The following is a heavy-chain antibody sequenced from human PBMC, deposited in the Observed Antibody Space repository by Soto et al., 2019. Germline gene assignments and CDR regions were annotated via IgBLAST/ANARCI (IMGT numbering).Heavy chain of an antibody. CDR3: ARASGSGPHYYYYYGMDV. Sequence: SETLSLTCTVSGGSISSGDCYWSWIRQPPGKGLEWIGYIYYSGSTYYNPSLKSRVTISVDTSKNQFSLKLSSVTAADTAVYYCARASGSGPHYYYYYGMDVWGQGTTVTVSS. V-gene: IGHV4-30-4*01. J-gene: IGHJ6*02. CDR1: GGSISSGDCY. D-gene: IGHD3-10*01. CDR2: IYYSGST.